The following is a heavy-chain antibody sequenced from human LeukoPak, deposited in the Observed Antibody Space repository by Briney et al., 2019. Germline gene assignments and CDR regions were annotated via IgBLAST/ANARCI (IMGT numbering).Heavy chain of an antibody. CDR2: INSDGSST. J-gene: IGHJ3*02. CDR1: GYTFSSYW. CDR3: ARGYCSGGSCYEGDVFDI. Sequence: PGGSLRLFCAASGYTFSSYWMHWVRQAPGKGLVWVSRINSDGSSTSYADSVKGRYTISRDNAKNTLYLKMNSLRAEDTAVYCCARGYCSGGSCYEGDVFDIWGQGTMVTVSS. D-gene: IGHD2-15*01. V-gene: IGHV3-74*01.